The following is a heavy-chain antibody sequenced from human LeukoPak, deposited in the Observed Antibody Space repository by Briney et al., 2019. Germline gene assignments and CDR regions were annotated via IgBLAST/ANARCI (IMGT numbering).Heavy chain of an antibody. J-gene: IGHJ3*02. CDR3: ARVSVAGTGAFDI. Sequence: GGSLRLSCAASGFTFSSYGMHWIRQAPGKGLEWVAVIWYDGSNKYYADSVKGRFTISRDNSKNTLYLQVNSLRAEDTAVYYCARVSVAGTGAFDIWGQGTMVTVSS. CDR2: IWYDGSNK. CDR1: GFTFSSYG. D-gene: IGHD6-19*01. V-gene: IGHV3-33*01.